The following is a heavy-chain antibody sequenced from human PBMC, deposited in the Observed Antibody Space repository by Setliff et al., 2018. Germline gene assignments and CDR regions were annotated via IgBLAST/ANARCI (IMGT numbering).Heavy chain of an antibody. J-gene: IGHJ4*02. V-gene: IGHV4-4*02. D-gene: IGHD3-10*01. Sequence: SETLSLTCTVSGASINSLSWWSWVRQPPGKGLEWIGEIYHDGNDKYTPSVHYSPSLKSRVTISIDKSNNQFSLKLTSMTAADTAVYYCARAPGRNIRGDYWGQGALVTVSS. CDR3: ARAPGRNIRGDY. CDR1: GASINSLSW. CDR2: IYHDGND.